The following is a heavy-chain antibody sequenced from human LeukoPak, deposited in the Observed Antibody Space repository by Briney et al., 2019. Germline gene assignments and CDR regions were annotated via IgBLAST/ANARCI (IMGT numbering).Heavy chain of an antibody. D-gene: IGHD4-17*01. CDR1: GGSVSSGSYY. CDR3: ARGRNGDYPPFDY. Sequence: SETLSLTCTVSGGSVSSGSYYWSWIRQPPGKGLEWIGYMFYSGSTNYNPSLKSRVTISVDTSKNQISLKLSSVTAADTAVYYCARGRNGDYPPFDYWGQGTLVTVSS. J-gene: IGHJ4*02. CDR2: MFYSGST. V-gene: IGHV4-61*01.